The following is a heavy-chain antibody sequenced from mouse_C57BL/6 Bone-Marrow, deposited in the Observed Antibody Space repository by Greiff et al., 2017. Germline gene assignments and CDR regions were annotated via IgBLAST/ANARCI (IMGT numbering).Heavy chain of an antibody. CDR2: ISSGSSTI. D-gene: IGHD1-1*01. J-gene: IGHJ2*01. CDR3: ARREEITTVVHNYFDY. CDR1: GFTFSDYG. V-gene: IGHV5-17*01. Sequence: EVHLVESGGGLVKPGGSLKLSCAASGFTFSDYGMHWVRQAPEKGLEWVAYISSGSSTIYYADTVKGRFTISRDNAKNTLFLQMTSLRSDDTAMYYCARREEITTVVHNYFDYWGQGTTLTVSS.